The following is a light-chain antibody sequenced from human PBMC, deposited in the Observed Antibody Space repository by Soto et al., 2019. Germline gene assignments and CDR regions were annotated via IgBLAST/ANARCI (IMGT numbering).Light chain of an antibody. CDR3: QQYGSLQRT. J-gene: IGKJ1*01. V-gene: IGKV3-20*01. CDR1: QSVSSSY. CDR2: GAS. Sequence: EIVLTQSPGTLSLSPGERATLSCRASQSVSSSYLAWYQQKPGQAPRLLIYGASSRATGTPDRFSGSGSGTDFTLTISRLEPEDCVVYYCQQYGSLQRTFGQGTKVDIK.